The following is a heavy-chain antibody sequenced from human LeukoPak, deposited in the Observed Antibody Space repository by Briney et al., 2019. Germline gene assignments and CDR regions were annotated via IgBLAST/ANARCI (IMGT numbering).Heavy chain of an antibody. V-gene: IGHV3-30*18. J-gene: IGHJ4*02. Sequence: GGSLRLSCAASGFTFSSYGMHWVRQAPGKGLEWVAVISYDGSNKYYADSVKGRFTISRDNSKNTLYLQMNSLRAEDTAVYYCAKDRMPKMATSSIDYWGQGTLVTVSS. D-gene: IGHD5-24*01. CDR1: GFTFSSYG. CDR3: AKDRMPKMATSSIDY. CDR2: ISYDGSNK.